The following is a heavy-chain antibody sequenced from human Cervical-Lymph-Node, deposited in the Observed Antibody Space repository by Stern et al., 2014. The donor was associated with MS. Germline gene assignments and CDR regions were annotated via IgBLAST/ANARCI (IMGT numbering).Heavy chain of an antibody. Sequence: VQLVQSGAEVKKPGESLKISCKLSGYSFTIYYIAWVRQMPGKGLEWMGAIYPYDSDTTYSPSFQGQVTISADKSITNAYLQWSSLRASDTAMYYCARHVQGFDYWGQGTLVTVSS. CDR3: ARHVQGFDY. J-gene: IGHJ4*02. CDR2: IYPYDSDT. V-gene: IGHV5-51*01. CDR1: GYSFTIYY.